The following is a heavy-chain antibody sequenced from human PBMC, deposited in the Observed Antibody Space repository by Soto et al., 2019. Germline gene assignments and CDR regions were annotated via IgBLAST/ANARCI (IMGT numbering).Heavy chain of an antibody. CDR1: GGTFSTYS. D-gene: IGHD2-15*01. Sequence: QVQLVQSGAEVKKPGSSVKVSCKASGGTFSTYSISWVRQAPGQGLEWMGGIIPIFGTTNYAQQLQGRVTITADESTNTAYMELSSLRSEDTAVYYCARASPYCPGGRCYSGHHYYYYVMDVWGQGTTVTVSS. V-gene: IGHV1-69*01. CDR2: IIPIFGTT. J-gene: IGHJ6*02. CDR3: ARASPYCPGGRCYSGHHYYYYVMDV.